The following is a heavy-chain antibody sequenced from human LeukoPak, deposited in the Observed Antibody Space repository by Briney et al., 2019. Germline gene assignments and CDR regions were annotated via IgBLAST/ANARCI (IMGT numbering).Heavy chain of an antibody. Sequence: PGRSLRLSCAASGFTFDDYAMHGVRQAPGKGREWVSGISWNSGSIGYADSVKVRFTMSRDNAKNSLYLQMNSLRAEDTAVYSCARGVGGYCSGGSCYGGWLDYWGQGTLVTVSS. V-gene: IGHV3-9*01. CDR2: ISWNSGSI. D-gene: IGHD2-15*01. CDR3: ARGVGGYCSGGSCYGGWLDY. CDR1: GFTFDDYA. J-gene: IGHJ4*02.